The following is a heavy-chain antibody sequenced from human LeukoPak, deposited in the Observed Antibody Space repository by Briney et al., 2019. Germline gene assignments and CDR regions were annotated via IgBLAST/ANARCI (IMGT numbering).Heavy chain of an antibody. CDR2: ISGSGGST. J-gene: IGHJ4*02. CDR1: GFTFSSYA. Sequence: GGSLRLSCAASGFTFSSYAMSWVRQAPGKGLEWVSAISGSGGSTYYADSVKGRFTISRDNSKNTLYLQMSSLRAEDTAVYYCAKNRGYDSSGYYFWTGAFDYWGQGTLVTVSS. CDR3: AKNRGYDSSGYYFWTGAFDY. V-gene: IGHV3-23*01. D-gene: IGHD3-22*01.